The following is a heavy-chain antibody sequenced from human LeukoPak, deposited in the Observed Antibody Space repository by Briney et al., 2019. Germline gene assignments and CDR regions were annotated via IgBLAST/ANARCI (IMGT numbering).Heavy chain of an antibody. CDR1: GGSISSYY. Sequence: PSETLSLTCTVSGGSISSYYWSWIRQPPGKGLEWIGYIYYSGSTNYNPSLKSRVTISVDTSKNQFSLKLNSVTAADTAVYYCARGGGGIAVAFWGQGTLVTVSS. CDR3: ARGGGGIAVAF. CDR2: IYYSGST. V-gene: IGHV4-59*01. J-gene: IGHJ4*02. D-gene: IGHD6-19*01.